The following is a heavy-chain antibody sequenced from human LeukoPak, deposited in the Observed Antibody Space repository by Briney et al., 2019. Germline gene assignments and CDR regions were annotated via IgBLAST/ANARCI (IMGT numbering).Heavy chain of an antibody. D-gene: IGHD3-22*01. V-gene: IGHV1-69*04. J-gene: IGHJ3*01. Sequence: PVKVSCKTSGGTYSNYAISWVRQAPGQGPDWMGRIIPVRGLTNYAQKFQGRVTITADTSSSTVYMELSSLTSDDTAMYYCATWHNYYESSGLAFDVWGQGTMVTVSS. CDR1: GGTYSNYA. CDR3: ATWHNYYESSGLAFDV. CDR2: IIPVRGLT.